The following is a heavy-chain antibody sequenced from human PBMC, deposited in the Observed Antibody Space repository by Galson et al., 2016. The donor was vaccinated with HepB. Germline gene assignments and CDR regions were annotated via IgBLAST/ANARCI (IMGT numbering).Heavy chain of an antibody. CDR3: AKMPDAVVEPATFDY. CDR2: IGGSGGGT. Sequence: SLRLSCAVSGFTFSNYAMSWVRQAPGKGLEWVSSIGGSGGGTYYAHSVKGRFTISRDNFRDTLYLHMNSLRAEDTAVYYCAKMPDAVVEPATFDYWGQGTLVTVSP. CDR1: GFTFSNYA. V-gene: IGHV3-23*01. J-gene: IGHJ4*02. D-gene: IGHD2-2*01.